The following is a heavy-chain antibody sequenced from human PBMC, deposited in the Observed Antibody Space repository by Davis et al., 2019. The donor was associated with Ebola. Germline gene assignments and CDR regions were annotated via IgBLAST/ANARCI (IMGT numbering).Heavy chain of an antibody. J-gene: IGHJ4*02. CDR3: ARVARTVTTWSFDY. V-gene: IGHV4-31*03. Sequence: SETLSLTCTVSGGSISRGGYYWSWIRQPPAKCLDWIGSIYYGVSTYYNPSLKSRVTTSVDTSKNQFSLKLSSVTAADTAVYYCARVARTVTTWSFDYGGQGTLVTVST. CDR2: IYYGVST. D-gene: IGHD4-17*01. CDR1: GGSISRGGYY.